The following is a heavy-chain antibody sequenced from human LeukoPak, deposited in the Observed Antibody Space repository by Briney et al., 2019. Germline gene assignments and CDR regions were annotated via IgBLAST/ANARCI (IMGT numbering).Heavy chain of an antibody. CDR1: GYSSTSYW. Sequence: PGESLKISCKGSGYSSTSYWIGWVRQMPGKGLEWMGIIYPGDSDTRYSPSFQGQVTISADKSISTAYLQWSSLKASDTAMYYCARPGARYQLLYRGWPDAFDIWGQGTMVTVSS. D-gene: IGHD2-2*02. J-gene: IGHJ3*02. CDR2: IYPGDSDT. CDR3: ARPGARYQLLYRGWPDAFDI. V-gene: IGHV5-51*01.